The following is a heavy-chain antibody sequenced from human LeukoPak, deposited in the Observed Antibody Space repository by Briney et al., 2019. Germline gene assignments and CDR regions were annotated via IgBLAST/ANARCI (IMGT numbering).Heavy chain of an antibody. CDR3: ARCRYSLSVSGDFDI. CDR2: ISSSSSTI. V-gene: IGHV3-48*01. J-gene: IGHJ3*02. CDR1: GFTFSTYS. Sequence: GGSLRLSCAASGFTFSTYSMSWVRQAPGKGLEWGSYISSSSSTIYNADSVKGRFSISRDNAKNLLYLQMNSLRAEDTAVYYCARCRYSLSVSGDFDIWGQGTMVTVSS. D-gene: IGHD3-16*02.